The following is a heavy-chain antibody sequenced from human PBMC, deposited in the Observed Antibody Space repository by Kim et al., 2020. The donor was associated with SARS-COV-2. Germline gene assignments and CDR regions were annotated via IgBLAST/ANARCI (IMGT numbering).Heavy chain of an antibody. D-gene: IGHD4-17*01. CDR2: ISYDGSNK. V-gene: IGHV3-30*04. Sequence: GGSLRLSCAASGFTFSSYAMHWVRQAPGKGLEWVAVISYDGSNKYYADSVKGRFTISRDNSKNTLYLQMNSLRAEDTAVYYCARGQGRPWYDYGGNSDTRAFDIWGQGTMVTVSS. J-gene: IGHJ3*02. CDR1: GFTFSSYA. CDR3: ARGQGRPWYDYGGNSDTRAFDI.